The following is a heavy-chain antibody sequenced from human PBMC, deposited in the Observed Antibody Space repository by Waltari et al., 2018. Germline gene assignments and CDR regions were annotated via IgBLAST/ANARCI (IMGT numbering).Heavy chain of an antibody. J-gene: IGHJ5*02. CDR3: ARGYGYNWFDP. CDR2: IYYSGST. CDR1: GGSLSSSRYY. V-gene: IGHV4-39*01. Sequence: QLQLQESGPGLVKPSETLSLTCTVSGGSLSSSRYYWGWIRQPPGKGLEWIGSIYYSGSTYYNPSLKSRVTISVDTSKNQFSLKLSSVTAADTSVYYCARGYGYNWFDPWGQGTLVTVSS. D-gene: IGHD4-17*01.